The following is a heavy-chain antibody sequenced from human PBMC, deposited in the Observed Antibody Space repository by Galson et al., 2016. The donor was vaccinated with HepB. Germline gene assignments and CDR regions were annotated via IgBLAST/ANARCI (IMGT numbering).Heavy chain of an antibody. D-gene: IGHD3-10*01. Sequence: SVKVSCKASGGMFNSYRIDWVRQAPGQGLEWLGGIIPILGSTNYAQKIQDRPTITADESTTTAYMDLSRLTSEDTAVYFCATSGSVKIGNWHYWGQGTLVTVS. CDR3: ATSGSVKIGNWHY. CDR2: IIPILGST. CDR1: GGMFNSYR. V-gene: IGHV1-69*13. J-gene: IGHJ4*02.